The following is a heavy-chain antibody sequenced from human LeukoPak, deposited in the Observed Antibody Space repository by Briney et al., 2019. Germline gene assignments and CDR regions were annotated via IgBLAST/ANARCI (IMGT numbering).Heavy chain of an antibody. CDR2: ISSSSSYT. D-gene: IGHD2-15*01. Sequence: GGSLRLSCAASGLTFSDYYMSWIRQAPGKGLEWVSYISSSSSYTNYADSVKGRFPISRDNAKNSLYLQMNSLRAEDTAVYYCARRDCSGGSCYGFDYWGQGTLVTVSS. J-gene: IGHJ4*02. V-gene: IGHV3-11*06. CDR1: GLTFSDYY. CDR3: ARRDCSGGSCYGFDY.